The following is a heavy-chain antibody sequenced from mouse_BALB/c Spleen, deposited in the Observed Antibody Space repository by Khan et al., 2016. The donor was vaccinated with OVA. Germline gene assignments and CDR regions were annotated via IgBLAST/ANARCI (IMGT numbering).Heavy chain of an antibody. J-gene: IGHJ4*01. CDR3: ARGGLGLRAYAMDY. V-gene: IGHV1S135*01. Sequence: EVQLVESGPELMKPGTSMKISCTASGYSFTNYYIHWVKQSHGKSLEWIGYIDPFNGGTGYNQRFKGKATLTLDKSSSTAYMHLSSLTSDDSAVYYCARGGLGLRAYAMDYWGQGTSVTVSS. D-gene: IGHD3-1*01. CDR2: IDPFNGGT. CDR1: GYSFTNYY.